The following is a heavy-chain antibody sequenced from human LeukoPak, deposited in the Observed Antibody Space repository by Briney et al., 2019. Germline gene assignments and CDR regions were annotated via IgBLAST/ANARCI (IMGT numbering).Heavy chain of an antibody. D-gene: IGHD6-13*01. CDR2: IYPGDSHT. V-gene: IGHV5-51*01. J-gene: IGHJ4*02. CDR1: GYSFTTYW. Sequence: GESLKISCKGSGYSFTTYWIGWVRQIPGKGLEWMGIIYPGDSHTMYSPSFRGQATMSADKSISTAYLQWSSLKASDTAMYYCARLLGSSSSSWASFDYWGQGTPVTVSS. CDR3: ARLLGSSSSSWASFDY.